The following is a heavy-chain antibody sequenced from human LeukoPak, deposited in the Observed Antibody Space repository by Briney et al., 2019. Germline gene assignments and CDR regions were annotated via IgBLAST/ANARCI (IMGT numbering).Heavy chain of an antibody. J-gene: IGHJ4*02. V-gene: IGHV1-2*02. CDR2: INPNSGGT. Sequence: ASVKVSCKASGYTFTGYYMHWVRQAPGQGLEWMGWINPNSGGTNYAQKFQGRVTMTRDTSISTAYMELSRLRSDDTAVYYCVREGGAAGHTRFDYWGQGTLVTVSS. CDR3: VREGGAAGHTRFDY. CDR1: GYTFTGYY. D-gene: IGHD6-13*01.